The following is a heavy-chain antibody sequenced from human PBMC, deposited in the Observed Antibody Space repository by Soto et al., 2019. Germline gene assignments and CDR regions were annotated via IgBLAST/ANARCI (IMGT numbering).Heavy chain of an antibody. CDR2: IWYDGSNK. J-gene: IGHJ6*03. Sequence: PGGSLRLSCAASGFTFSSYGMHWVRQAPGKGLEWVAVIWYDGSNKYYADSVKGRFTISRDNSKNTLYLQMNSLRAEDTAVYYCARDQRVDFWSGYYTSDYYMDVWGKGTTVTVSS. V-gene: IGHV3-33*01. CDR3: ARDQRVDFWSGYYTSDYYMDV. CDR1: GFTFSSYG. D-gene: IGHD3-3*01.